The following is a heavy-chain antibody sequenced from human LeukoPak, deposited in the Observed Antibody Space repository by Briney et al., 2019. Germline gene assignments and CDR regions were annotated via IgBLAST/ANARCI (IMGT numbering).Heavy chain of an antibody. J-gene: IGHJ4*02. Sequence: PGGSLRLSCAVSGITLSNYGMSWVRQAPGKGLEWVAGISGSGGSTNYADSVKGRFSISRDNPNNTLYLQMNSLRAEDTAVYFCAKRGVVIRVILVGFNKEAYYFDSWGQGALVTVSS. CDR1: GITLSNYG. V-gene: IGHV3-23*01. CDR2: ISGSGGST. CDR3: AKRGVVIRVILVGFNKEAYYFDS. D-gene: IGHD3-22*01.